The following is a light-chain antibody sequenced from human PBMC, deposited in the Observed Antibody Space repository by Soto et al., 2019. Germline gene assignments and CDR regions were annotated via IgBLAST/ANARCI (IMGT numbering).Light chain of an antibody. CDR1: QDIHSF. Sequence: DIQMTQSPSSLSASVGDRVTIACQATQDIHSFLAWHQQKPGKAPKFLIFDASNLERGVPSRFSGSGSGTDFTFTISSLQPEDIATYFCQQYDSLPLTFGGGTKVEV. CDR2: DAS. J-gene: IGKJ4*01. CDR3: QQYDSLPLT. V-gene: IGKV1-33*01.